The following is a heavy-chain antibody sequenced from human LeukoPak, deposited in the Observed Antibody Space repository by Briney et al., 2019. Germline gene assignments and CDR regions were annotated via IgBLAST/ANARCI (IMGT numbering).Heavy chain of an antibody. CDR2: IKQDGSEK. V-gene: IGHV3-7*01. CDR3: VRIIVGTTGSDY. J-gene: IGHJ4*02. D-gene: IGHD1-26*01. Sequence: PGGSLRLSCAASGFTFSSYWMTWVRQAPGKGLEWVANIKQDGSEKYYVDSVKGRFTISRDNAKKSLSLQMNSLRVEDTAVYYCVRIIVGTTGSDYWGQGTLVTVSS. CDR1: GFTFSSYW.